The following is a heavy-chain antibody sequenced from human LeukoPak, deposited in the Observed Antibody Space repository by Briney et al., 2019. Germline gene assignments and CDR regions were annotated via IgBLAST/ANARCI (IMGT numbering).Heavy chain of an antibody. CDR1: CYSISSGYY. V-gene: IGHV4-38-2*01. CDR3: ARGSSGWYLVDH. Sequence: PSETLSLTCAVSCYSISSGYYWGWIRQPPGKGLEWIGSIYHSGSTYYNPSLKSRVTISVDTSKNQFSLKLSSVTAADTAVYYCARGSSGWYLVDHWGQGTLITVCS. J-gene: IGHJ4*02. CDR2: IYHSGST. D-gene: IGHD6-19*01.